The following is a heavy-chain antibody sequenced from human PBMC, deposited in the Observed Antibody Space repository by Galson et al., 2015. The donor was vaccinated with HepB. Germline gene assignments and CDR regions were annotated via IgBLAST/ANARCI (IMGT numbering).Heavy chain of an antibody. CDR3: ARGQRSTRIAVAGTTGNWFDP. CDR2: IWYDGSNK. Sequence: SLRLSCAASGFTFSSYGMHWVRQAPGKGLEWVAVIWYDGSNKYYADSVKGRFTISRDNSKNTLYLQMNSLRAEDTAVYYCARGQRSTRIAVAGTTGNWFDPWGQGTLVTVSS. J-gene: IGHJ5*02. V-gene: IGHV3-33*08. CDR1: GFTFSSYG. D-gene: IGHD6-19*01.